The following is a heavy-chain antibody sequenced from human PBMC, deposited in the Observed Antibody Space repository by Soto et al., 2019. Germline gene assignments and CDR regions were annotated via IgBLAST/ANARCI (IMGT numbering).Heavy chain of an antibody. CDR3: AKGPQGGGGYYYYYYMDV. V-gene: IGHV3-23*01. Sequence: GGSLRLSCAASGFTFSSYAMSWVRQAPGKGLEWVSAISGSGGSTYYADSVKGRFTISRDNSKNTLYLQMNSLRAEDTAVYYCAKGPQGGGGYYYYYYMDVWGKGTTVTVSS. CDR1: GFTFSSYA. J-gene: IGHJ6*03. D-gene: IGHD3-16*01. CDR2: ISGSGGST.